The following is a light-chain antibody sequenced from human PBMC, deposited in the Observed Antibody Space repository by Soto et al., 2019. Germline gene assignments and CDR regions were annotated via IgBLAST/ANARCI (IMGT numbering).Light chain of an antibody. J-gene: IGLJ3*02. Sequence: QSVLTQPPSTSGTPGQGVTISCSGSSSNIGSYYVYWYQHLPGTAPKLLIYRNNQRPSGVPDRFSGSKSGTSASLAISGLRSEDEADYYCAVWDDSLSGRMFGGGTKLTVL. CDR3: AVWDDSLSGRM. CDR1: SSNIGSYY. CDR2: RNN. V-gene: IGLV1-47*01.